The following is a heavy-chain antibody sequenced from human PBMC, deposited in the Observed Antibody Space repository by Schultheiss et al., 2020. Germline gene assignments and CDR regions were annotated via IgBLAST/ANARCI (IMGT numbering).Heavy chain of an antibody. CDR2: IYYSGST. CDR3: ARNRATYYYYYGMDV. CDR1: GGSVSSGSYY. Sequence: SETLSLTCTVSGGSVSSGSYYWSWIRQPPGKGLEWIGYIYYSGSTYYNPSLKSRVTISVDTSKNQFSLKLSSVTAADTAVYYCARNRATYYYYYGMDVWGQGTTVTVSS. J-gene: IGHJ6*02. D-gene: IGHD1-26*01. V-gene: IGHV4-61*01.